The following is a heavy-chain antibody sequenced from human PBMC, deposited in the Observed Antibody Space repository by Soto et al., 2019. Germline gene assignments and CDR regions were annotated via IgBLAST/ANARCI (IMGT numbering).Heavy chain of an antibody. CDR1: GGTFSSYA. CDR3: ARDEDYGDYEYAFDI. D-gene: IGHD4-17*01. CDR2: IIPIFGTA. J-gene: IGHJ3*02. Sequence: QVQLVQSGAEVKKPGSSVKVSCKASGGTFSSYAISWVRQAPGQGLEWMGGIIPIFGTAKYAQKFEGRVTITADASTSTAYMELSSLRSEDTAVYYCARDEDYGDYEYAFDIWGQGTMVTVSS. V-gene: IGHV1-69*12.